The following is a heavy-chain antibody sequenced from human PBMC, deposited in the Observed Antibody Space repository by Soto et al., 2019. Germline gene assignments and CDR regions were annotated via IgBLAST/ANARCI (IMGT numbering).Heavy chain of an antibody. CDR2: IYYSGST. CDR1: GGSISSYD. CDR3: ARLGDYYEVLDF. V-gene: IGHV4-59*08. J-gene: IGHJ4*02. D-gene: IGHD3-3*01. Sequence: SETLSLTCTVSGGSISSYDWSWIRQLPGKGLEWIGYIYYSGSTNYNPSLKSRVTISVDTSKNQFSLKLSSVTAADTAVYYCARLGDYYEVLDFWGQGSLVIVSS.